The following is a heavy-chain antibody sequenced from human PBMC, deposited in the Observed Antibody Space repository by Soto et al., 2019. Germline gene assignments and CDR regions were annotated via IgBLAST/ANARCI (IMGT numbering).Heavy chain of an antibody. CDR1: GYTFTSYD. V-gene: IGHV1-8*01. Sequence: QVQLVQSGAEVKKPGASVKVSCKASGYTFTSYDINWVRQATGPGLERMGWMNPNSANTGYAQKFQGRVTMTRNTSISTAYIELSGPTAADTALYYCAREGVRGMDVLGQGTTVTVPS. CDR2: MNPNSANT. D-gene: IGHD2-21*01. J-gene: IGHJ6*02. CDR3: AREGVRGMDV.